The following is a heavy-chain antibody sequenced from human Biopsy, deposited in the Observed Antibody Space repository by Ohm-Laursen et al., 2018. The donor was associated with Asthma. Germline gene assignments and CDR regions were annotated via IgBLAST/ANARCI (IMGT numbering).Heavy chain of an antibody. CDR3: ARAYGGSFFSGAFDI. J-gene: IGHJ3*02. CDR1: GFTVSTNG. V-gene: IGHV3-53*01. Sequence: GSLRLSCAASGFTVSTNGMSWVRQPPGKGLEWVSVIYSGGGTYYADSVQGRVTISRDNSKNTLSLQMNSLRAEDTAVYYCARAYGGSFFSGAFDIWGQGTMVTFSS. CDR2: IYSGGGT. D-gene: IGHD4-23*01.